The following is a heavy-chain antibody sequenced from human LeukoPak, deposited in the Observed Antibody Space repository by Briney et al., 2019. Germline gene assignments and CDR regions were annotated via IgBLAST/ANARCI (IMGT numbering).Heavy chain of an antibody. D-gene: IGHD3-10*01. CDR2: ISGSGGST. CDR3: AKDLYGLGTTRYYRDV. V-gene: IGHV3-23*01. J-gene: IGHJ6*03. Sequence: GGSLRLSCAASGFTFSSYAMSWVRQAPGKGLEWVSAISGSGGSTYYADSVKGRFTIVRDNSKNTLYLQMNSLRAEDTAVYYCAKDLYGLGTTRYYRDVWGKGTTVTVSS. CDR1: GFTFSSYA.